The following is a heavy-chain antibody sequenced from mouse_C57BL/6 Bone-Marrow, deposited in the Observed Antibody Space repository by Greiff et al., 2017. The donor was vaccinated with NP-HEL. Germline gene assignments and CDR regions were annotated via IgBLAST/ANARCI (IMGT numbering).Heavy chain of an antibody. D-gene: IGHD2-3*01. CDR3: ARSSDGFYALGY. CDR2: INPSTGGT. CDR1: GFSFTGYY. Sequence: EVQLQQSGPELVQPGASVKISCKASGFSFTGYYMNWVKQSPEKSLEWIGEINPSTGGTTYNQTFKAKVTLTVDKSSSTVYMQLKSLTAEDSAVYYCARSSDGFYALGYWGQGTSVTV. J-gene: IGHJ4*01. V-gene: IGHV1-42*01.